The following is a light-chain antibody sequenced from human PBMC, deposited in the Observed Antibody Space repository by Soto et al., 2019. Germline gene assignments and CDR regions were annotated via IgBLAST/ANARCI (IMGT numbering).Light chain of an antibody. CDR2: AAS. J-gene: IGKJ1*01. V-gene: IGKV1-8*01. Sequence: AIRMTQSPSSFSASTGDRVTITCRASQGISSYLAWYQQKPGKAPKLLIYAASTLQSGVPSRFSGSGSGTDFTLTISCLQSEDFPSYYCQQYYCYASFGQGTKVEIK. CDR1: QGISSY. CDR3: QQYYCYAS.